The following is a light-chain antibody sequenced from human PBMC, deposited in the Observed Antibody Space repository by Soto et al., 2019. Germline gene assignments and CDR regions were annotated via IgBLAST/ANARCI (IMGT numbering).Light chain of an antibody. J-gene: IGKJ4*01. V-gene: IGKV1-5*03. CDR1: QSISTW. CDR3: QQYNTYPLT. Sequence: DIQMTQSPSTLSASVGDRVTITCRASQSISTWLAWYQQKPGKAPKLLIYKASNLEGGVPSRFSGSGSGTXXXXXXXXLQPDDFATYYCQQYNTYPLTFGGGTTVEIK. CDR2: KAS.